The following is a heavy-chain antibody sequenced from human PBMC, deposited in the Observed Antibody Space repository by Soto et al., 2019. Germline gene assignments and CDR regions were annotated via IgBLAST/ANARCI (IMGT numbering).Heavy chain of an antibody. D-gene: IGHD3-3*01. Sequence: GGSLRLSCAASGFTFSSYAMSWVRQAPGKGLEWVSAISGSGGSTYYADSVKGRFTISRDNSKNTLYLQMNSLRAEDTAVYYCAKDFWSGYYTVNAFDIWGQGTMVTVSS. CDR2: ISGSGGST. V-gene: IGHV3-23*01. CDR3: AKDFWSGYYTVNAFDI. J-gene: IGHJ3*02. CDR1: GFTFSSYA.